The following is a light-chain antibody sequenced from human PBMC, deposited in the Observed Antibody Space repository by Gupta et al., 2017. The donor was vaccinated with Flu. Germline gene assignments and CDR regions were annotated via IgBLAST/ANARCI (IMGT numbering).Light chain of an antibody. CDR3: SSYSSSSTLFV. CDR1: SADVGGYNF. J-gene: IGLJ1*01. V-gene: IGLV2-14*01. Sequence: QSALTQPASVSGSPGPSITISCTGTSADVGGYNFVSWYQQHPGMAPKLMIYEVTNRPSGVSNRFSGSKSGNTASLTISGLQAEDESDYYCSSYSSSSTLFVFGTGTKVTVL. CDR2: EVT.